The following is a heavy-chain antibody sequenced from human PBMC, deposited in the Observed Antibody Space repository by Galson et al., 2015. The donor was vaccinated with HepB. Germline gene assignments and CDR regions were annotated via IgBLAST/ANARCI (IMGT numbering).Heavy chain of an antibody. CDR2: IFYSGIT. J-gene: IGHJ2*01. CDR1: SY. D-gene: IGHD2-21*01. V-gene: IGHV4-30-4*01. CDR3: ARYSRRYFDL. Sequence: SYWSWIRLSPGGGLEWIGYIFYSGITFYNPSLKNRPAISLDTSKKQFALKLTSVTAADTALYYCARYSRRYFDLWGRGTLVTVSS.